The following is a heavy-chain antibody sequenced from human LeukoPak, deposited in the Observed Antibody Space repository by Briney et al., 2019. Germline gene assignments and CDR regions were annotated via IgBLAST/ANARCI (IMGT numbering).Heavy chain of an antibody. CDR1: GFTFDDYG. J-gene: IGHJ4*02. V-gene: IGHV3-74*01. D-gene: IGHD6-19*01. Sequence: PGGSLRLSCAASGFTFDDYGMNWVRQAPGKGLVWVSRINSDGSSTSYADSVKGRFTISRDNAKNTLYLQMNSLRAEDTAVYYCTSFGRQWLDWYWGQGTLVTVSS. CDR3: TSFGRQWLDWY. CDR2: INSDGSST.